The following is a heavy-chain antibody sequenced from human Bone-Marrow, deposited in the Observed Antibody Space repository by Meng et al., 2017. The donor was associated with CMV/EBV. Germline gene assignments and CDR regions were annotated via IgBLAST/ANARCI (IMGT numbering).Heavy chain of an antibody. CDR2: INHSGST. Sequence: GSLRLSCAVYGGSFSDYYWSWIRQPPGKGLEWIGEINHSGSTNYNPPLKSRVTISIDTSKNQFSLELRSLTAADTAVYYCARGSVVTPLDYWGQGTLVTVSS. CDR1: GGSFSDYY. D-gene: IGHD4-23*01. CDR3: ARGSVVTPLDY. V-gene: IGHV4-34*01. J-gene: IGHJ4*02.